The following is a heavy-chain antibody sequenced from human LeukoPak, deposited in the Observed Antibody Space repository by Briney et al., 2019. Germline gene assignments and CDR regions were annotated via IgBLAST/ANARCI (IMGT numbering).Heavy chain of an antibody. CDR2: ISGSGGST. J-gene: IGHJ4*02. CDR1: GFTFSSYA. CDR3: ARSRLQVAVSGTGGDY. D-gene: IGHD6-19*01. V-gene: IGHV3-23*01. Sequence: PGGSLRLSCAASGFTFSSYAMSWVRQAPGKGLEWVSAISGSGGSTYYADSVKGRFTISRDNSKNTLYLQMNSLRSEDTAVYYCARSRLQVAVSGTGGDYWGQGTLVTVSS.